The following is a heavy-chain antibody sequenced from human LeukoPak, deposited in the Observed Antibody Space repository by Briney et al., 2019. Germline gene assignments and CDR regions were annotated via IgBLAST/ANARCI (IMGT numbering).Heavy chain of an antibody. V-gene: IGHV1-2*06. J-gene: IGHJ5*02. CDR3: ATLGLFGIDP. D-gene: IGHD2-21*01. CDR1: GYTFTGYF. CDR2: INPDTGGT. Sequence: ASVKVSCKASGYTFTGYFMHWVRQAPGQGLEWMGRINPDTGGTNYAQKFQGRVTMTRDTSTSTAYTELSRLRYDDTAVYYCATLGLFGIDPWGQGTRVTVSS.